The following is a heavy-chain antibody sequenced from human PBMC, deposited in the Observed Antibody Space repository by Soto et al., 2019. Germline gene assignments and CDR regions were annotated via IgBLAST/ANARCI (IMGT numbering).Heavy chain of an antibody. J-gene: IGHJ6*02. Sequence: SETLSLTCTVSGGSISSSSYYWGWIRQPPGKGLEWIGSIYYSGSTYYNPSLKSRVTISVDTSKNQFSLKLSSVTAADTAVYYCARGLDYGMDVWGQGTTVT. CDR2: IYYSGST. CDR3: ARGLDYGMDV. D-gene: IGHD4-17*01. V-gene: IGHV4-39*01. CDR1: GGSISSSSYY.